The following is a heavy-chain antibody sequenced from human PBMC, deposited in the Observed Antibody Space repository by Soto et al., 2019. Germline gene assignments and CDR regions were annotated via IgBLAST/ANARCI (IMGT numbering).Heavy chain of an antibody. Sequence: QVQLVQSGAEVKKPGASVKVSCKASGYTFTSYGISWVRQAPGQGLEWMGWISAYNGNTNYAQKLQGRVTMTTDTSTSTAYMELRXXRSXXXXXXYCARDLHGDPYYWGQGTLVTVSS. CDR3: ARDLHGDPYY. J-gene: IGHJ4*02. V-gene: IGHV1-18*01. CDR1: GYTFTSYG. D-gene: IGHD4-17*01. CDR2: ISAYNGNT.